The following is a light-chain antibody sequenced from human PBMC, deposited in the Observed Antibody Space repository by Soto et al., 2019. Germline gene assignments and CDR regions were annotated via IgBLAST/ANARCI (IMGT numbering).Light chain of an antibody. V-gene: IGKV3-20*01. Sequence: EIVLTQSPGTLSLSPGERATLSCRASQSLSSSQLAWYQQKPGQAPRLLIHDASSRATGISDRFTGSGSGTDFTLTITTLEPEEFAVYYCQQYNNWPPITFGQGTRLEIK. CDR1: QSLSSSQ. J-gene: IGKJ5*01. CDR3: QQYNNWPPIT. CDR2: DAS.